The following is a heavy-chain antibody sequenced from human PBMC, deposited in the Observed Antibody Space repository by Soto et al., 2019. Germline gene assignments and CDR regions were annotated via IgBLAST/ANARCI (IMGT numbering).Heavy chain of an antibody. Sequence: XXTLSLTCTVSGGSISSYYWGWIRQPPGKGLEWIGYTYYSGSTNYNPSLKSRVTISVDTSKNQFSLKLSSVNAADTAVYYCARARLSRSWWFDPWGQGTLVTVSS. J-gene: IGHJ5*02. V-gene: IGHV4-59*01. CDR1: GGSISSYY. CDR2: TYYSGST. D-gene: IGHD3-10*01. CDR3: ARARLSRSWWFDP.